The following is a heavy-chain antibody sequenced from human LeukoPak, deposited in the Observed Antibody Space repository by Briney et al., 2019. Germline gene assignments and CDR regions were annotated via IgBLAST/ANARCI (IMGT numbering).Heavy chain of an antibody. V-gene: IGHV3-30*03. CDR3: ARGLQSGTQRGYFDY. Sequence: PGRSLRLSCAASGFTFSSYGMHWVRQAPGKGLEWVAVMSYDGSNKYYADSVRGRFTISRDNSNNTLYLQMNSLRAEDTAVYYCARGLQSGTQRGYFDYWGQGTLVTVSS. D-gene: IGHD3-10*01. CDR1: GFTFSSYG. J-gene: IGHJ4*02. CDR2: MSYDGSNK.